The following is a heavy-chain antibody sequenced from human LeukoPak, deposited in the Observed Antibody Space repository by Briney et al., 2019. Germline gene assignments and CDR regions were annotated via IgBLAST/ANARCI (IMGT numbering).Heavy chain of an antibody. CDR1: GFTFSSYA. CDR3: AKDPTNWGRDGAFDY. CDR2: ISGSGGST. Sequence: GGSLRLSCAASGFTFSSYAMSWVRQAPGKGLEWVSAISGSGGSTYYADSVKGRFTISRDNSRNTLYLQMNSLRAEDTAVYYCAKDPTNWGRDGAFDYWGQGTLVTVSS. J-gene: IGHJ4*02. D-gene: IGHD7-27*01. V-gene: IGHV3-23*01.